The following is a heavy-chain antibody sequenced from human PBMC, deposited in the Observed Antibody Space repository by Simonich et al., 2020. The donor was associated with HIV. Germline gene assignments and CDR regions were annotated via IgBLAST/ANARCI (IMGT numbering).Heavy chain of an antibody. CDR3: ARDRAYYDFWSGYRGDAFDI. J-gene: IGHJ3*02. D-gene: IGHD3-3*01. Sequence: QVQLVESGGGVVQPGRSLTLSCAASGFTFSSYGMHWVRQAPGKGLEWVAVIWYDGSNKYYANAVKGRFTISRDNSKNTLYLQMNSLRAEDTAVYYCARDRAYYDFWSGYRGDAFDIWGQGTMVTVSS. CDR2: IWYDGSNK. CDR1: GFTFSSYG. V-gene: IGHV3-33*01.